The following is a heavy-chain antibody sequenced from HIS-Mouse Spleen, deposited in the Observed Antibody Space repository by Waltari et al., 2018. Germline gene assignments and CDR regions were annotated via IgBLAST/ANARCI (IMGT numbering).Heavy chain of an antibody. CDR3: AKDRGSPLYFDY. CDR2: ISYDGSNK. V-gene: IGHV3-30*18. D-gene: IGHD1-26*01. CDR1: GFTFSSHG. J-gene: IGHJ4*02. Sequence: QVQLVESGGGVFQPGRSLRLSCAASGFTFSSHGMHWSRQAPCKGMEWVAVISYDGSNKYYADSVKGRFTISRDNSKNTLYLQMNSLRAEDTAVYYCAKDRGSPLYFDYWGQGTLVTVSS.